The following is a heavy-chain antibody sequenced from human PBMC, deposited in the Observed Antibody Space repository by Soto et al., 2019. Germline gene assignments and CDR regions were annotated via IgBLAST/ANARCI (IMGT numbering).Heavy chain of an antibody. CDR1: GFMFSSYR. CDR3: ARDLTTYGSPHFDY. D-gene: IGHD3-10*01. J-gene: IGHJ4*02. V-gene: IGHV3-21*06. CDR2: MNSGGTYR. Sequence: EVQLVESGGGLVKRGGSLTLSCAASGFMFSSYRMNWVRQAPGKGLEWVSSMNSGGTYRYYADSVQGRFTISRNNAMNSFYLQMDSLGVEDTAVYYCARDLTTYGSPHFDYWGQGTLVTVFS.